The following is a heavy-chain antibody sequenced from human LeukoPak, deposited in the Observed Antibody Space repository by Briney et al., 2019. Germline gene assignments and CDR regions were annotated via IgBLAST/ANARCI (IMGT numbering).Heavy chain of an antibody. D-gene: IGHD5-18*01. CDR3: ARGFPAPSWIQLWLMGFDY. CDR1: GFTFSSYA. Sequence: GGSLRLSCAASGFTFSSYAMSWVRQAPGKGLEWVSAISGSGGSTYYADSVKGRFTISRDNSKNTLYLQMNSLRAEDTAVYYCARGFPAPSWIQLWLMGFDYWGQGTLVTVSS. V-gene: IGHV3-23*01. CDR2: ISGSGGST. J-gene: IGHJ4*02.